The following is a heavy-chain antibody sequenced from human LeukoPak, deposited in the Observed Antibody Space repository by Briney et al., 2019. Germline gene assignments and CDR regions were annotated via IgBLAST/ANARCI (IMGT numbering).Heavy chain of an antibody. D-gene: IGHD2-21*01. J-gene: IGHJ4*02. CDR3: AKKGFVGVPAAFDH. CDR1: GGSISSSSYY. V-gene: IGHV4-39*01. Sequence: SETLSLTCTVSGGSISSSSYYWGWIRQPPGKGLEWIGSIYYSGSTYYNPSLKSRVTISVDTSKNQFSLKLSSVTAADTALYYCAKKGFVGVPAAFDHWGQGTLVTVSS. CDR2: IYYSGST.